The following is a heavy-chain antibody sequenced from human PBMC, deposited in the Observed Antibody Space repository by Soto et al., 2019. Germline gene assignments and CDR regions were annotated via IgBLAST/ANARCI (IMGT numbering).Heavy chain of an antibody. CDR1: CGSIIRYY. D-gene: IGHD1-1*01. Sequence: SETLSLTCTFSCGSIIRYYWNWIRQPPGTGLEWIGCIYYNGSTDYNPSLKSRVTISVDTSKNQFSLRLTSVTAADTAVYYCARDTRGYGVDLWGQGTTVTVS. J-gene: IGHJ6*02. CDR2: IYYNGST. CDR3: ARDTRGYGVDL. V-gene: IGHV4-59*01.